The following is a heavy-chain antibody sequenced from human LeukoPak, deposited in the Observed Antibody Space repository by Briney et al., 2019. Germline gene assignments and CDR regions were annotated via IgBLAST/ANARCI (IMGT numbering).Heavy chain of an antibody. CDR2: LNTGGSST. CDR1: GHHFSNCW. Sequence: GGSLSLPCTASGHHFSNCWMHWARQAPGKGRVWVSRLNTGGSSTIYADSVKGRFIISRDNAKSTLYLQMNSLRADDTGVYYCTREGAYDSGTYGAGDYWGQGTLVTVSS. CDR3: TREGAYDSGTYGAGDY. V-gene: IGHV3-74*01. J-gene: IGHJ4*02. D-gene: IGHD3-10*01.